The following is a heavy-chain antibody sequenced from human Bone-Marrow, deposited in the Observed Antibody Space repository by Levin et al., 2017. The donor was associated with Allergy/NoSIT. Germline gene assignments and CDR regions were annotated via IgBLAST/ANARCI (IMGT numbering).Heavy chain of an antibody. CDR2: IYHSGST. D-gene: IGHD3-3*01. V-gene: IGHV4-34*01. Sequence: SETLSLTCGVYGGSFSGYFWTWIRQSPGKGLEWIGEIYHSGSTNYNPSLKSRVAMSVDTSKFQFSLRVSSLTAADTAVYYCARRPGRSFEWNSPKAYGLDVWGPGTTVTVSS. CDR1: GGSFSGYF. J-gene: IGHJ6*02. CDR3: ARRPGRSFEWNSPKAYGLDV.